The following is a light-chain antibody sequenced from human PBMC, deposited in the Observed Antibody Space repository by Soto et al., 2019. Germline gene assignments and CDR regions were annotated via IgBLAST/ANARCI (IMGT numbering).Light chain of an antibody. CDR1: QSVNTN. CDR3: QQRYNWPIT. J-gene: IGKJ5*01. V-gene: IGKV3-11*01. CDR2: GAS. Sequence: EIVLTQSPGTLSLSPGERATLSCRASQSVNTNLAWYQQKPGQAPRLLISGASSRATGIPDRFSGSGSGTDFTLTISSLEPEDFSVYYCQQRYNWPITFGQGTRLEIK.